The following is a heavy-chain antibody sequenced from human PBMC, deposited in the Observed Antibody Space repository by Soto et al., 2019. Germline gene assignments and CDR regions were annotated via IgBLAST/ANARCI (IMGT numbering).Heavy chain of an antibody. CDR1: GGSISSYY. CDR2: IYYSGST. V-gene: IGHV4-59*01. Sequence: SETLSLTCTVSGGSISSYYWSWIRQPPGKGLEWIGYIYYSGSTNYNPSLKSRVTISVDTSKNQFSLKLSSVTAADTAVYYCARGEYYYDSRGNSAFDIWGQGTMVTVSS. CDR3: ARGEYYYDSRGNSAFDI. J-gene: IGHJ3*02. D-gene: IGHD3-22*01.